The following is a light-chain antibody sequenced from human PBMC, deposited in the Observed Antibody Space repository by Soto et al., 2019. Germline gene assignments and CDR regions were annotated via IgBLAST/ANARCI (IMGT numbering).Light chain of an antibody. Sequence: QSVVTQPPSVSGAPGQRVTISCTGSGSNIGAGYDVHWYQQIPGAAPKLLIYANNNRPSGVPDRFSGSKSGTSASLAITGLQAEDDADYYCQSYDSSLGVVFGGGTKLTVL. J-gene: IGLJ3*02. CDR3: QSYDSSLGVV. CDR2: ANN. V-gene: IGLV1-40*01. CDR1: GSNIGAGYD.